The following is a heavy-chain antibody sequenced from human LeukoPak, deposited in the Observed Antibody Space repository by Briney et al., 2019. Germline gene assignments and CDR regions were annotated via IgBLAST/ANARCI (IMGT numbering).Heavy chain of an antibody. CDR2: IYTSGST. CDR1: GGSISSYY. CDR3: ARLIAARPGWFDP. D-gene: IGHD6-6*01. J-gene: IGHJ5*02. V-gene: IGHV4-4*09. Sequence: SETLSLTCTVSGGSISSYYWSWIRQPPGKGLEWIGYIYTSGSTNYNPSLKSRVPISVDTSKNQFSLKLSSVTAADTAVYYCARLIAARPGWFDPWGQGTLVTVSS.